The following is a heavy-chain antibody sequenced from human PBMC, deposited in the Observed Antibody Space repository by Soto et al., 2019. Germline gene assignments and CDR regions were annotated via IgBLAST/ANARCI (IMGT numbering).Heavy chain of an antibody. J-gene: IGHJ5*02. Sequence: PSETLSLTCAVYGVSFSGYYWSWIRQLPGKGLEWIGEINHSGSTNYNPSLKSRVTISVDTSKNQFSLKLSSVTAADTAVYYCARGVYYYGSGSYYNDWFDPWGQGTLVTVS. CDR1: GVSFSGYY. CDR2: INHSGST. CDR3: ARGVYYYGSGSYYNDWFDP. D-gene: IGHD3-10*01. V-gene: IGHV4-34*01.